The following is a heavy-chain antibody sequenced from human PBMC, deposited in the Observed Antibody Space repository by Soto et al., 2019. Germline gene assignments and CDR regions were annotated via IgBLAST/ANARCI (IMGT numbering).Heavy chain of an antibody. V-gene: IGHV1-2*02. CDR1: GYSFTDYY. D-gene: IGHD4-17*01. CDR3: ARGPYGDNAFDI. CDR2: IAPHRDGT. Sequence: QVQVVQSGAEVKKPGASVKVSCKASGYSFTDYYMHWIRQAPGQGLEWKGRIAPHRDGTEFAQKFQGRITLSGDTSTSTAYMELKGLTSADTAVYFCARGPYGDNAFDIWGQGTVVTVSS. J-gene: IGHJ3*02.